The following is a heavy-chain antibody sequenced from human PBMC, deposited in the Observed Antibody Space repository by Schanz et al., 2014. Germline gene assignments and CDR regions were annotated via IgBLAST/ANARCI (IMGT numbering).Heavy chain of an antibody. Sequence: QVHLVQSGAEVKKPGSSVKVSCKAPGGTFSTYTISWLRQAPGQGLEWKGRIIPILGIANYAQKFQGRVTITADKSTFTAYMELSSLRSEDTAVYYCAREVGLYDRGWFDPWGQGTLVTVSS. V-gene: IGHV1-69*08. D-gene: IGHD3-22*01. CDR2: IIPILGIA. CDR3: AREVGLYDRGWFDP. CDR1: GGTFSTYT. J-gene: IGHJ5*02.